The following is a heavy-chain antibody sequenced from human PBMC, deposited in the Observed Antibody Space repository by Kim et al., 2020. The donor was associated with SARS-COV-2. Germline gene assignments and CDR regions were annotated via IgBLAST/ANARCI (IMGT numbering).Heavy chain of an antibody. CDR2: IYYSGST. D-gene: IGHD3-10*01. CDR3: ARDLRADLLWFGELLGQDNWLDP. J-gene: IGHJ5*02. Sequence: SETLSLTCTVSGGSVSSGSYYWSWIRQPPGKGLEWIGYIYYSGSTNYNPSLKSRVTISVDTSKNQFSLKLSSVTAADTAVYYCARDLRADLLWFGELLGQDNWLDPWGQGTLVTVSS. CDR1: GGSVSSGSYY. V-gene: IGHV4-61*01.